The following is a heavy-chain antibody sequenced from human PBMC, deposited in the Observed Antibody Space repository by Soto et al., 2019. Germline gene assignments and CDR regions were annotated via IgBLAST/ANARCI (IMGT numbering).Heavy chain of an antibody. D-gene: IGHD3-22*01. CDR2: IYYSGST. V-gene: IGHV4-61*08. Sequence: PSETMSLTCTVSGGSISSGGYYWSWIRQHPGKGLEWIGYIYYSGSTNYNPSLKSRVTISVDTSKNQFSLKLSSVTAADTAVYYCARVTMIPFSPQLNWFDPWGQGTLVTVSS. CDR3: ARVTMIPFSPQLNWFDP. CDR1: GGSISSGGYY. J-gene: IGHJ5*02.